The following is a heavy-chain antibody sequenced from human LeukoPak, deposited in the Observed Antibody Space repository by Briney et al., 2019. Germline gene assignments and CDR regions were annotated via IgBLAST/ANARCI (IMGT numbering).Heavy chain of an antibody. CDR2: IYYTGST. J-gene: IGHJ2*01. V-gene: IGHV4-39*07. D-gene: IGHD3-10*01. Sequence: SETLSLTCTVSGGSISSSSYYWGWIRQPPGKGLEWIGSIYYTGSTYYNPSLKSRVTISVDTSKNQFSLKLTSVTAADTAVYYCARDGWFAESRYIDLWGRGTLVTVSS. CDR3: ARDGWFAESRYIDL. CDR1: GGSISSSSYY.